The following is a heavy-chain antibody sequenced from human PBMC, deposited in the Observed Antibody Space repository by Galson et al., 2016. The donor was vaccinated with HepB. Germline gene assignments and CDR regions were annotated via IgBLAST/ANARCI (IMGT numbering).Heavy chain of an antibody. CDR2: VSSSGSIT. CDR1: GFTFTDYY. CDR3: ASTRKRWLQIFDF. D-gene: IGHD5-24*01. J-gene: IGHJ4*02. V-gene: IGHV3-11*01. Sequence: SLRLSCAASGFTFTDYYMSWVRQTPGKGLEWISYVSSSGSITDYAASVKGRFAISRDNAKTSLFLQMNSLRDEDTAVYYCASTRKRWLQIFDFWGQGVPVTVSS.